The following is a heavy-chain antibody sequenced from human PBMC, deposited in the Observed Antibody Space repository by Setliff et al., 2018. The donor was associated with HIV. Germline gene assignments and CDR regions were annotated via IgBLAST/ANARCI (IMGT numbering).Heavy chain of an antibody. CDR1: GFLVTGYN. Sequence: ASVKVSCKALGFLVTGYNVHWVRQAPGNGPEWLGRINPNNGGTNYAQKFQGRVTMSLDTSTSTVYLELKALTSDDTAVYYCVRPRVFDSFDVWGPGTMVTVSS. J-gene: IGHJ3*01. CDR3: VRPRVFDSFDV. V-gene: IGHV1-2*06. CDR2: INPNNGGT.